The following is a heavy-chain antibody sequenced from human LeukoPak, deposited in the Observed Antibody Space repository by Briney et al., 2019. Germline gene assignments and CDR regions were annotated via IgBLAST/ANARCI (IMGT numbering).Heavy chain of an antibody. Sequence: GGSLRLSCAASGFTFSSYAMHWVRQAPGKGLAWVSTISSGDMSTFYADSVKGRFTIFRDNSQNILYLQMNSLRAEDTAVYFCATYKWNPDFDYWGQGTLVTVSS. CDR3: ATYKWNPDFDY. D-gene: IGHD1-20*01. J-gene: IGHJ4*02. CDR2: ISSGDMST. V-gene: IGHV3-23*01. CDR1: GFTFSSYA.